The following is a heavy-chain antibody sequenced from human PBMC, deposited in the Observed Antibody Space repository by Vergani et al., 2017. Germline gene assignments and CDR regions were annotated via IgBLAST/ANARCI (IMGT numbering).Heavy chain of an antibody. V-gene: IGHV3-23*04. Sequence: EVQLVESGGDLVQPGGSLRLSCAASGFTFSSYAMSWVRQAPGKGLEWVSAISGSGGSTYYADSVKGRFTISRDNSKNTLYLQMNSLRAEDTAVYYCARYYYDSSGYQHYYFDYWGQGTLVTVSS. CDR3: ARYYYDSSGYQHYYFDY. CDR2: ISGSGGST. J-gene: IGHJ4*02. D-gene: IGHD3-22*01. CDR1: GFTFSSYA.